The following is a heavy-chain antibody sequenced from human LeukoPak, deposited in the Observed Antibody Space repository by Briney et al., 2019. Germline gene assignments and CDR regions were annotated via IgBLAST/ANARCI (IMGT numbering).Heavy chain of an antibody. V-gene: IGHV5-51*01. J-gene: IGHJ4*02. D-gene: IGHD2-21*02. CDR1: GYSFTSYW. CDR2: IYPGDSDT. CDR3: ARLIGDLYCGGDCYAYDY. Sequence: GESLKISCKGSGYSFTSYWIGWVRQMPGKGLEWMGIIYPGDSDTRYSPSFQGQVTISADKSISTAYLQWSSLKASDTAMYYCARLIGDLYCGGDCYAYDYWGQGTLVTVSS.